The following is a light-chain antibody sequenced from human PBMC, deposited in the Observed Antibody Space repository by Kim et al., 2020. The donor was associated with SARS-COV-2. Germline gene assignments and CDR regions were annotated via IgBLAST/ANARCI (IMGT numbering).Light chain of an antibody. CDR1: PIVGIY. V-gene: IGKV3-11*01. CDR2: DAS. J-gene: IGKJ2*01. Sequence: LSVAPGDTAPLSGRASPIVGIYFAWYQHTHGQAPRLLISDASNRATGIPPRFTGSESETDFTLTSTSLEPEDSAVYYCQHRSNWYTFGQGTKLEI. CDR3: QHRSNWYT.